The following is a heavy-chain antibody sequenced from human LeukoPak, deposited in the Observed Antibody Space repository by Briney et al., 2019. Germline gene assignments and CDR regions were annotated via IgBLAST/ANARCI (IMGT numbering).Heavy chain of an antibody. D-gene: IGHD1-26*01. CDR1: GFTFDDYA. J-gene: IGHJ4*02. V-gene: IGHV3-9*01. CDR3: AKDMGWELKGGVY. CDR2: INWSSGSI. Sequence: PGGSLRLSCAASGFTFDDYAMHWVRQGPGKGLEWVSGINWSSGSIGYADSVKGRFTISRDNAKNSLYLQMNSLRAEDTALYYCAKDMGWELKGGVYWGQGTLVTVSS.